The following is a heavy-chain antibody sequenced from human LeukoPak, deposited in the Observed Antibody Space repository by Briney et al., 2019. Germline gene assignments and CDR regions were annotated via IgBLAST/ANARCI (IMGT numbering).Heavy chain of an antibody. J-gene: IGHJ4*02. CDR2: MNPNSGNT. CDR3: ARAYSSGLDY. Sequence: ASVEVSCKASGYTFTSYDINWVRQATGQGLEWMGWMNPNSGNTGYAQKFQGRVTISRNTSISTAYMELSSLRSEDTAVYYCARAYSSGLDYWGQGTLVTVSS. CDR1: GYTFTSYD. D-gene: IGHD6-19*01. V-gene: IGHV1-8*01.